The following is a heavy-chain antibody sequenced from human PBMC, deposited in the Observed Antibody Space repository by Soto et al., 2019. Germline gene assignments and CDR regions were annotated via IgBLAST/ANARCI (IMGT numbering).Heavy chain of an antibody. J-gene: IGHJ4*02. Sequence: EVQLLESGGGLVRRGGPLRLSVAASGFTFTTYPLVWFARAPGKGLEWVSGRSGSGGSTYYADSVKGRFTISRDNSKNTLYLQMNSLRAEDTAVYYCMNLYSYGSGSYYKWGQGTLVTVSS. CDR2: RSGSGGST. CDR1: GFTFTTYP. V-gene: IGHV3-23*01. CDR3: MNLYSYGSGSYYK. D-gene: IGHD3-10*01.